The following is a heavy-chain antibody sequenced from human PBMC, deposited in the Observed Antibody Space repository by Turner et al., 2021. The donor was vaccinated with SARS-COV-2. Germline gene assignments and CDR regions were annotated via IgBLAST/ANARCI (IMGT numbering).Heavy chain of an antibody. J-gene: IGHJ6*02. CDR3: ARGKNYYGSGSYYPTHYYYGMDV. Sequence: QVQLVQSGAEVKKPGSSVKVSCKASGGPFSRYAISWVRQAPGQGLEWMGGIIPISGTANHAQKFQGRVTITADESTSTAYVELSSLRSEDTAVYYCARGKNYYGSGSYYPTHYYYGMDVWGQGTTVTVSS. V-gene: IGHV1-69*01. CDR2: IIPISGTA. CDR1: GGPFSRYA. D-gene: IGHD3-10*01.